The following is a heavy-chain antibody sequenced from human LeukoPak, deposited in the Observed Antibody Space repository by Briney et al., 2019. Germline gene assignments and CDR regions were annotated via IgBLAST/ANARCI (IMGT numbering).Heavy chain of an antibody. J-gene: IGHJ6*02. CDR3: AKDYSGLLLDYYGMDV. CDR2: LSGSGGST. D-gene: IGHD2-21*02. V-gene: IGHV3-23*01. Sequence: GGSLRLSCAASGFTFSSYAMSWVRQAPGKGLEWVSALSGSGGSTYYADSVKGRFTISRDNPKNTLYLQMNSLRAEDTAVYYCAKDYSGLLLDYYGMDVWGQGTTVTVSS. CDR1: GFTFSSYA.